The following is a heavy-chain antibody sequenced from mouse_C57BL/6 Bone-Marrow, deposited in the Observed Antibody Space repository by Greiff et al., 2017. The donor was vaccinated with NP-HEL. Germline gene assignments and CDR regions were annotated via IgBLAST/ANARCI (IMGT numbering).Heavy chain of an antibody. V-gene: IGHV1-55*01. J-gene: IGHJ4*01. Sequence: QVQLQQPGAELVKPGASVKMSCKASGYTFTSYWITWVKQRPGQGLEWIGDIYPGSGSTNYNEKFKSKATLTVDTSSSTAYMQLSSLTSEDSAVYYGARGITTVVGGYAMDYWGQGTSVTVSS. CDR2: IYPGSGST. D-gene: IGHD1-1*01. CDR1: GYTFTSYW. CDR3: ARGITTVVGGYAMDY.